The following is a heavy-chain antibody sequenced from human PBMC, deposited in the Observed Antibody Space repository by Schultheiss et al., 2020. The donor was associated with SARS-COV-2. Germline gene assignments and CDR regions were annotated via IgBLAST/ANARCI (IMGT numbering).Heavy chain of an antibody. CDR2: ISYDGSNK. V-gene: IGHV3-30*19. CDR3: AREGGYYDILTGYTYYYGMDV. D-gene: IGHD3-9*01. J-gene: IGHJ6*02. CDR1: GFTFSSYG. Sequence: GGSLRLSCAASGFTFSSYGMHWVRQAPGKGLEWVAVISYDGSNKYYADSVKGRFTISRDNSKNTLYVQMNSLKTEDTAVYYCAREGGYYDILTGYTYYYGMDVWGQGTTVTVAS.